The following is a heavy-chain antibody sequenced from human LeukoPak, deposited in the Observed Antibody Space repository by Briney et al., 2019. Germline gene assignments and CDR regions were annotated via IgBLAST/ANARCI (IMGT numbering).Heavy chain of an antibody. J-gene: IGHJ4*02. D-gene: IGHD3-16*01. Sequence: GESLKISCKGSGYSFTNYWIGWVRQMPGKGLEWMGIIYPGDSDTRYSPSFQGQVTISADKSINTAYLQWNTLEASDTAIYYCARLWRMRDPLDYWGQGTLVTVSS. CDR2: IYPGDSDT. V-gene: IGHV5-51*01. CDR1: GYSFTNYW. CDR3: ARLWRMRDPLDY.